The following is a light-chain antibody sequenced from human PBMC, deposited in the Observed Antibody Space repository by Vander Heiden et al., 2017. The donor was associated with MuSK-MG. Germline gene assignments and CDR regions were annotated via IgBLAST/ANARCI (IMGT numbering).Light chain of an antibody. V-gene: IGLV1-44*01. J-gene: IGLJ3*02. Sequence: QSVLTQPPSASASPGQRGTISCSGSSPNIGRNSVNWFQQFPGTAPKLLFFNDTRRPSGVPDRFSGSKSGTSASLAISVLRSEDEADYYCAAWDDSLKGWVFGGGTKVTVL. CDR2: NDT. CDR3: AAWDDSLKGWV. CDR1: SPNIGRNS.